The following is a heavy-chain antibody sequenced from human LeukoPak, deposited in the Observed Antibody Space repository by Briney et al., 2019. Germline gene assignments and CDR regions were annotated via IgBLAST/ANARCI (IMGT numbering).Heavy chain of an antibody. V-gene: IGHV4-39*01. J-gene: IGHJ4*02. CDR3: ARPQRGSYYGFDY. D-gene: IGHD1-26*01. CDR1: GGSINTSSYY. Sequence: SETLSLTCTVSGGSINTSSYYWVWIRQPPGKGLEWIGSIYYTGSTYLNPSLKSRVTMSLDTPKNRFSLKLSSVTAADTAVYHCARPQRGSYYGFDYWGQGTLVTVSS. CDR2: IYYTGST.